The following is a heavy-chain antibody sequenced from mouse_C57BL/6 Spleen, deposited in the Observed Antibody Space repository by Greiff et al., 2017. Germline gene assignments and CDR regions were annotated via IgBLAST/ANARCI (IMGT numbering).Heavy chain of an antibody. V-gene: IGHV3-6*01. CDR3: AREQRFYYAKDY. CDR1: GYSITSGYY. D-gene: IGHD3-1*01. J-gene: IGHJ4*01. CDR2: IRYDGSN. Sequence: VQLKESGPGLVKPSQSLSLTCSVTGYSITSGYYWNWIRQFPGNKLEWMGYIRYDGSNNYNPSLKNRISITRDTSKNQFFLKLNSVTTEDTATYYWAREQRFYYAKDYWGQGTSVTVSS.